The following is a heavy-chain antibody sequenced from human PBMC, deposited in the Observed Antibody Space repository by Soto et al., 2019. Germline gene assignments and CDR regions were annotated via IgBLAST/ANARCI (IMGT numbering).Heavy chain of an antibody. CDR2: IYYSGDT. J-gene: IGHJ6*02. D-gene: IGHD2-15*01. CDR1: GGSISSDSFY. Sequence: LSLTCTVSGGSISSDSFYWAWIRQPPGNGRDWIGIIYYSGDTYYNPSLAGRLTMSVDTSNQFSLTLRSVTAADTALYYCARNQPQRYCSGGTCRPAYGMDVWGQGTTVTVSS. CDR3: ARNQPQRYCSGGTCRPAYGMDV. V-gene: IGHV4-39*01.